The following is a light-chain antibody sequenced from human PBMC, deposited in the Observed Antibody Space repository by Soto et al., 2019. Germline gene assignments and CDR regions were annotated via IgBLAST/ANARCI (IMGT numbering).Light chain of an antibody. CDR2: AAS. V-gene: IGKV1-39*01. Sequence: DIQSTHSPSYLSASVGDRVTITCRASQNIIFYLNWYQQKPGKAPKLLIYAASNLQSGVPSRFSGSGSGTDFTLTISSLKPEDPATYFCQQSYTTPVSSFGQGTKVDIK. J-gene: IGKJ2*01. CDR3: QQSYTTPVSS. CDR1: QNIIFY.